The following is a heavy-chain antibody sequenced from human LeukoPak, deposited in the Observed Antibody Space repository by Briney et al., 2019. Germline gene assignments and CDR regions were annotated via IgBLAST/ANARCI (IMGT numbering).Heavy chain of an antibody. Sequence: PAETLSLTCAAYGLSFSGYYRSWIRQPPGKGLEWVGVINHSGSTNYNPSLKSRVTMSVDTSKNLFSLKLSSLTAADMAVYYCASVPSYAHHRRYGMDVWGKGTTVTVSS. V-gene: IGHV4-34*01. CDR1: GLSFSGYY. CDR3: ASVPSYAHHRRYGMDV. CDR2: INHSGST. J-gene: IGHJ6*04.